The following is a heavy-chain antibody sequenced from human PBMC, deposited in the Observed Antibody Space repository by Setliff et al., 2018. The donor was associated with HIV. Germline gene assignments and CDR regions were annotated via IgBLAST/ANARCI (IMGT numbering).Heavy chain of an antibody. Sequence: SETLSLTCTVSGGSINTYYCSWIRQSPGKGLEWIGSIHSSGSAYYNPSLKSRVTMTVDTSKNQFSLKLTSVTAADTAVYYCARTGISAAGPFDFWGQGTLVTVSS. CDR1: GGSINTYY. J-gene: IGHJ4*02. CDR2: IHSSGSA. CDR3: ARTGISAAGPFDF. D-gene: IGHD6-13*01. V-gene: IGHV4-4*08.